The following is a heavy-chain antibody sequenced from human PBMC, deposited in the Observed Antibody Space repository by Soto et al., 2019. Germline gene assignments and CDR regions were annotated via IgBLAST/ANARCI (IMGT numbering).Heavy chain of an antibody. CDR3: AQMATMYYVDY. CDR1: GFTFSSYW. J-gene: IGHJ4*02. D-gene: IGHD5-12*01. Sequence: EVQLVESGGGLVQPGGSLRLSCAASGFTFSSYWMSWVRQAPGKGLEWVANIKQDGSEKYYVDSVKGRFTISRDNAKNSLYLQMNSRRAEDTAVYYCAQMATMYYVDYWGQGTLVTVSS. CDR2: IKQDGSEK. V-gene: IGHV3-7*05.